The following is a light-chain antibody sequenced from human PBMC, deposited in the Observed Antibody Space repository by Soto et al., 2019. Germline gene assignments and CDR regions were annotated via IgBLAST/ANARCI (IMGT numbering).Light chain of an antibody. V-gene: IGKV1-5*03. CDR3: HHYNTYST. Sequence: DIQMTQSPAALSASIGDRVTITCRASESIGTWLAWYQQKPGKAPKLLIYAESSLESGVPSRFSGSGSGTDFTLTITSLQPDDFATYYCHHYNTYSTFGQGTRVDVK. CDR2: AES. CDR1: ESIGTW. J-gene: IGKJ1*01.